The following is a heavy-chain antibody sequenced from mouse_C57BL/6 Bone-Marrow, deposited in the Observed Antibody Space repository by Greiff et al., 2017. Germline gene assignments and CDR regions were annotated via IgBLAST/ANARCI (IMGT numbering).Heavy chain of an antibody. CDR3: ARAGSREAMDY. Sequence: VQLQQSGAELVKPGASVKLSCKASGYTFTSYWMQWVKQRPGQGLEWIGEIDPSDSYTNYNQKFKGKATLTVDTSSSTAYMQLSSLTSEDSAVYYCARAGSREAMDYWGQGTSVTVSS. V-gene: IGHV1-50*01. CDR1: GYTFTSYW. CDR2: IDPSDSYT. J-gene: IGHJ4*01. D-gene: IGHD1-1*01.